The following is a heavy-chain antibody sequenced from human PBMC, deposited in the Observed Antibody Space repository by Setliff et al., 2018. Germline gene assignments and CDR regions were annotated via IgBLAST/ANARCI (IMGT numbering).Heavy chain of an antibody. CDR2: VYYNGAA. Sequence: PSATLSLTCTVSGGSLSTYYWSWIRQSPGRGLEYIGYVYYNGAADYSPSLKSRVTLLVDTSKNQFSLKLTSVTAADTAVYCCARGGTFRYFDYWGQGTPVTVSS. CDR3: ARGGTFRYFDY. J-gene: IGHJ4*02. CDR1: GGSLSTYY. V-gene: IGHV4-59*01. D-gene: IGHD5-12*01.